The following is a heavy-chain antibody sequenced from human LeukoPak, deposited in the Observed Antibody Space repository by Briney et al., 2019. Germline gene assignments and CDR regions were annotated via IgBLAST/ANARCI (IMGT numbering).Heavy chain of an antibody. CDR3: ARGAVAGIGAYYYYMDV. Sequence: GGSLRLSCAASGFTFSNAWMSWVRQAPGKGLEWVSVIYSGGSTYYADSVKGRFTISRDNSKNTLYLQMNSLRAEDTAVYYCARGAVAGIGAYYYYMDVWGKGTTVTISS. CDR1: GFTFSNAW. D-gene: IGHD6-19*01. CDR2: IYSGGST. J-gene: IGHJ6*03. V-gene: IGHV3-66*01.